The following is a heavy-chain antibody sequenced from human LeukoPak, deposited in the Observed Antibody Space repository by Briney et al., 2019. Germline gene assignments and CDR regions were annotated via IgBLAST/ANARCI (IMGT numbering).Heavy chain of an antibody. CDR1: GFTFSSYA. J-gene: IGHJ4*02. V-gene: IGHV3-23*01. Sequence: GGSLRLSCAASGFTFSSYAMSWVRQAPGKGLEWVSAISGSGGSTYYADSVKGRFTIPRDNSKNTLYLQMNSLRAEDTAVYYCAKAGWELLRGSFDYWGQGTPVTVSS. CDR2: ISGSGGST. CDR3: AKAGWELLRGSFDY. D-gene: IGHD1-26*01.